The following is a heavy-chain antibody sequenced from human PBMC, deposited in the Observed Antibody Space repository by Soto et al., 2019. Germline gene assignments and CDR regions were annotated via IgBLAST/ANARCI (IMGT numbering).Heavy chain of an antibody. CDR3: ARVGGDDFGDSGGFDY. D-gene: IGHD4-17*01. CDR2: IYYSGRT. J-gene: IGHJ4*02. V-gene: IGHV4-59*01. CDR1: GGSIRDYF. Sequence: SETLSLTCTGSGGSIRDYFWTLIRQPPGKGLEWIGYIYYSGRTNYNPSLKSRVSISVDTSKNHFSLQLRSVTAADTAVYYCARVGGDDFGDSGGFDYWGQGTLVTVSS.